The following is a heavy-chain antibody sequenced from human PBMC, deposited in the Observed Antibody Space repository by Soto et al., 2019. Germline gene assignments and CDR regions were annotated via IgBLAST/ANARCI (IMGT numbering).Heavy chain of an antibody. D-gene: IGHD3-22*01. Sequence: VQLVQSGAEVKKPGASVKISCKASGYTFTTNFIHWIRQAPGQGLEWVGIISPGGGTTVYAQKFQGRVTMTRDTSTSTVYMELRNLRSEDTAVFYCARAHYDSDAFDFWGQGTMFIVSS. V-gene: IGHV1-46*03. CDR3: ARAHYDSDAFDF. CDR1: GYTFTTNF. CDR2: ISPGGGTT. J-gene: IGHJ3*01.